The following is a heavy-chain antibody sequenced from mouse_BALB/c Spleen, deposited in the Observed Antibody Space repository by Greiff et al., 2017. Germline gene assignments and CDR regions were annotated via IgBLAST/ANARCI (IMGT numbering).Heavy chain of an antibody. D-gene: IGHD2-4*01. V-gene: IGHV3-8*02. J-gene: IGHJ1*01. Sequence: EVKLMESGPSLVKPSQTLSLTCSVTGDSITSGYWNWIRKFPGNKLEYMGYISYSGSTYYNPSLKSRISITRDTSKNQYYLQLNSVTTEDTATYYCARYDYDWYWYFDVWGAGTTVTVSS. CDR1: GDSITSGY. CDR2: ISYSGST. CDR3: ARYDYDWYWYFDV.